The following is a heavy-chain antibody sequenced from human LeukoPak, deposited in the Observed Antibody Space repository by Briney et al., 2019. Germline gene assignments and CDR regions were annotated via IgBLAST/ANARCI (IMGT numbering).Heavy chain of an antibody. D-gene: IGHD5-24*01. CDR2: IYASGIT. CDR1: GASISDNFY. Sequence: KASETLSLTCTVSGASISDNFYWSWIRQSAGKGLEWIGRIYASGITTYSSSLKSRLTISVDTSKNQFSLRLTSVTAADTAVYYCARESRTVQMANSMHGHWFDPWGQGTLVTVSS. V-gene: IGHV4-61*02. J-gene: IGHJ5*02. CDR3: ARESRTVQMANSMHGHWFDP.